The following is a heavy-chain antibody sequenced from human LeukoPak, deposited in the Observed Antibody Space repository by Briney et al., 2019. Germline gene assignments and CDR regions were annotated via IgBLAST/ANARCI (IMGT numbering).Heavy chain of an antibody. V-gene: IGHV1-69*04. CDR1: GGTFSSYA. D-gene: IGHD4-23*01. Sequence: SVKVSCKASGGTFSSYAISWVRQAPGQGLEWMGRIIPILGIANYAQKFQGRVTITADKSTSTAYMGLSSLRSEDTAVYYCARSTVVTPGSSNYFDYWGQGTLVTVSS. J-gene: IGHJ4*02. CDR3: ARSTVVTPGSSNYFDY. CDR2: IIPILGIA.